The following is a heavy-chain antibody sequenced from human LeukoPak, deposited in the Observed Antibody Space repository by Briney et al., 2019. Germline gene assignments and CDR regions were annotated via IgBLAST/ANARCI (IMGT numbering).Heavy chain of an antibody. V-gene: IGHV3-23*01. CDR3: AKAGYYGSGSYYALSYFDY. CDR2: ISGSGGST. J-gene: IGHJ4*02. CDR1: GFTFSSYS. D-gene: IGHD3-10*01. Sequence: GGSLRLSCAASGFTFSSYSMNWVRQAPGKGLEWVSAISGSGGSTYYADSVKGRFTISRDNSKNTLYLQMNSLRAEDTAVYYCAKAGYYGSGSYYALSYFDYWGQGTLVTVSS.